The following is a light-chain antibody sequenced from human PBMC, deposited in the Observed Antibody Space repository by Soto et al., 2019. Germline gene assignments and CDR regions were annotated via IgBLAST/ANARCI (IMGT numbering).Light chain of an antibody. J-gene: IGKJ4*01. CDR3: HQADSLPT. CDR1: QDIAGW. CDR2: SAS. Sequence: DIQMTQSPSSVSASVGGRVTITCRASQDIAGWLAWYQQKPGKPPKLLISSASTLQRGVPSRFSGSGSGTDFTLTIRSLQPEDCATFSCHQADSLPTFGGGTKVEI. V-gene: IGKV1-12*01.